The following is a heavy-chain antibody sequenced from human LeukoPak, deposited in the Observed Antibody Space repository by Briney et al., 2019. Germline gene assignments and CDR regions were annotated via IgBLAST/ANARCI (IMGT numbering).Heavy chain of an antibody. CDR3: ARHEEVAGTRY. J-gene: IGHJ4*02. D-gene: IGHD6-19*01. V-gene: IGHV4-59*08. CDR1: GGSISSYY. Sequence: SETLSLTCTVSGGSISSYYWSWIRQPPGKGLEWIGYIYYSGSTNYNPSLKSRVTISVDTSKNQFSLKLSSVTAADTAVYYCARHEEVAGTRYWGQGTPVTVSS. CDR2: IYYSGST.